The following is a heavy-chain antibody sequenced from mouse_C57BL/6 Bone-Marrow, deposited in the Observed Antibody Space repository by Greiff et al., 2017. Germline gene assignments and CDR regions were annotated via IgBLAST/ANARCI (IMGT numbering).Heavy chain of an antibody. D-gene: IGHD1-1*01. CDR1: GYAFSSYW. J-gene: IGHJ3*01. CDR2: IYPGDGDT. CDR3: AQERGLRWFAY. Sequence: VKLQESGAELVKPGASVKISCKASGYAFSSYWMNWVKQRPGKGLEWIGQIYPGDGDTNYNGKFKGKATLTADKSSSTAYMQLSSLTSEDSAVYFCAQERGLRWFAYWGQGTLVTVSA. V-gene: IGHV1-80*01.